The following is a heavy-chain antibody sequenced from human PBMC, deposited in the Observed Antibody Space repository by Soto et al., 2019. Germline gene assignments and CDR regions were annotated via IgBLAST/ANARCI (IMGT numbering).Heavy chain of an antibody. CDR1: GGSISSSSYY. V-gene: IGHV4-39*01. Sequence: SETLSLTCTVSGGSISSSSYYWGWIRQPPGKGLEWIGSIYYSGSTYYNPSLKSRVTISVDTSKNQFSLKLSSVTAADTAVYYCARQLNSVDVWGQGTTVTVSS. D-gene: IGHD1-7*01. CDR3: ARQLNSVDV. CDR2: IYYSGST. J-gene: IGHJ6*02.